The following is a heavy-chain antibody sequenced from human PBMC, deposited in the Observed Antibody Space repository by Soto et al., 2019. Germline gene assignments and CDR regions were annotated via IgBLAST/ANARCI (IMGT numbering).Heavy chain of an antibody. J-gene: IGHJ4*02. V-gene: IGHV3-48*01. D-gene: IGHD4-17*01. CDR3: VRDSGDYPDY. CDR2: ISSTSTTL. CDR1: GFNFRAYS. Sequence: EVQLVESGGGLVQPGESLRLSCVVSGFNFRAYSMNWVRQAPGKGLEWISHISSTSTTLYYADSVKGRFTISRDTDQKSLFLQMNSLRAEDTAVYYCVRDSGDYPDYWGQGTQVTVSS.